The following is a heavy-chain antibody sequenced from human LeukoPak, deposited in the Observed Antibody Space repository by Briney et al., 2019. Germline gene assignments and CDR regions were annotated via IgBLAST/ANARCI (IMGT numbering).Heavy chain of an antibody. Sequence: GASVKVSCKASGYTFTGYYMHGVRQAPGQGLEWMGWINPNSGGTNYAQKFQGRVTMTRDTSISTAYMELSRLRSDDTAVYYCARDLGCISTSCYVPGDYYYYYMDVWGKGTTVTVSS. CDR3: ARDLGCISTSCYVPGDYYYYYMDV. V-gene: IGHV1-2*02. CDR2: INPNSGGT. CDR1: GYTFTGYY. D-gene: IGHD2-2*01. J-gene: IGHJ6*03.